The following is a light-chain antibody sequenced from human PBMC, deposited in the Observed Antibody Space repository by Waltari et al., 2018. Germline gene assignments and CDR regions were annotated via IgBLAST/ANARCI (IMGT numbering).Light chain of an antibody. J-gene: IGLJ2*01. CDR2: DVI. Sequence: WYQQQPGQAPKIMIYDVINRPSGVPDRFSWSKSGSTASLTISWLQAEDEADVYCCSYAGSNSSVFGGGTKLTVL. V-gene: IGLV2-11*03. CDR3: CSYAGSNSSV.